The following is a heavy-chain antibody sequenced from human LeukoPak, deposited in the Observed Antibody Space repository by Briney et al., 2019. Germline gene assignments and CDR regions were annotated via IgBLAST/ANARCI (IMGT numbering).Heavy chain of an antibody. V-gene: IGHV3-30*18. D-gene: IGHD4-23*01. CDR2: ISYDGSNK. J-gene: IGHJ3*02. CDR3: AKSPTVDAAFDI. CDR1: GFTFSNYG. Sequence: PGGSLRLSCAASGFTFSNYGMHWVRQAPGKGLEWVAVISYDGSNKYYVDSVKGRFTISRDNSKSTLYLQMNSLRAEDTALYYCAKSPTVDAAFDIWGQGTMVTVSS.